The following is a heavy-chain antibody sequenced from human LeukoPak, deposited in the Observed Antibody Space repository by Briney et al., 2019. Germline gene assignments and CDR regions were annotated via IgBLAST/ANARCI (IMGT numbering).Heavy chain of an antibody. D-gene: IGHD2-8*01. V-gene: IGHV4-39*01. CDR2: IYYSGST. Sequence: KPSETLSLTCTVSGGSISSSSYYWGWIRQPPGKGLEWIGSIYYSGSTYYNPSLKSRVTISVDTSKNQFSLKLSSVTAADTAVYYCARQVGPARKGMVYAWYRPTNFDYWGQGTLVTVSS. CDR3: ARQVGPARKGMVYAWYRPTNFDY. CDR1: GGSISSSSYY. J-gene: IGHJ4*02.